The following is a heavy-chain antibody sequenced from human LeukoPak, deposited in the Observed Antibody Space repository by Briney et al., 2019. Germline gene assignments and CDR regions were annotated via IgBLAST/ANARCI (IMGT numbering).Heavy chain of an antibody. V-gene: IGHV3-21*01. CDR3: ARERDYYDSSAYVNWYLDL. D-gene: IGHD3-22*01. J-gene: IGHJ2*01. CDR2: ISSSSDHI. CDR1: GFTFSSYT. Sequence: PGGSLRLSCAASGFTFSSYTMNWVRQAPGKGLEWVSSISSSSDHIYYADSVKGRFTISRDSAKNSLYLQMNSLRAEDTAVYYCARERDYYDSSAYVNWYLDLWGRGTLVTVSS.